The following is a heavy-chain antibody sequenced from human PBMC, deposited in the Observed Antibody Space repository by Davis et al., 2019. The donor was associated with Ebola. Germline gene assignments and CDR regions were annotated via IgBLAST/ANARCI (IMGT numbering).Heavy chain of an antibody. D-gene: IGHD3-22*01. V-gene: IGHV3-33*01. CDR2: IWYDGSNK. Sequence: GSLRLSCAASGFTFSSYGMHWVRQAPGKGLEWVAVIWYDGSNKYYADSVKGRFTISRDNSKNTLYLQMNSLRAEDTAVYYCAREAGDDSSFYYYGMDVWGQGTTVTVSS. CDR3: AREAGDDSSFYYYGMDV. CDR1: GFTFSSYG. J-gene: IGHJ6*02.